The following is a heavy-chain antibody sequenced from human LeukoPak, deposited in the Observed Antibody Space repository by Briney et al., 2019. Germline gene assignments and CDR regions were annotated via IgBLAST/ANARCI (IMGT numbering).Heavy chain of an antibody. V-gene: IGHV3-73*01. CDR1: GFTFSGSA. CDR3: TSLGGSGWPSGMDV. Sequence: GGSLKLSCAASGFTFSGSAMHSVRPASGKGGEWVGRIRSKANSYATAYAASVKGRLTISRDDSKNTAYLQMNSLKTEDTAVYYCTSLGGSGWPSGMDVWGQGTTVTVSS. D-gene: IGHD6-19*01. J-gene: IGHJ6*02. CDR2: IRSKANSYAT.